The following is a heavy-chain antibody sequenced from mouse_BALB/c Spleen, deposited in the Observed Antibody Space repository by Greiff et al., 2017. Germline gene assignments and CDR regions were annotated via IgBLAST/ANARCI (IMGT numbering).Heavy chain of an antibody. D-gene: IGHD2-1*01. Sequence: VQLHQSGAELMKPGASVKISCKATGYTFSSYWIEWVKQRPGHGLEWIGEILPGSGSTNYNEKFKGKATFTADTSSNTAYMQLSSLTSEDSAVYYCASPYYGNSGFAYWGQGTLVTVSA. V-gene: IGHV1-9*01. CDR2: ILPGSGST. CDR3: ASPYYGNSGFAY. CDR1: GYTFSSYW. J-gene: IGHJ3*01.